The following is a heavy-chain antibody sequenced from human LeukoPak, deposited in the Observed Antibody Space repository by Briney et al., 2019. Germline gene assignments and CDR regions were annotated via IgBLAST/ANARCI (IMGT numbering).Heavy chain of an antibody. CDR2: IKQDGSEK. Sequence: GGSLGLSCAASGFTFSSYWMSWVRQAPGKGLEWVANIKQDGSEKYYVDSVKGRFTISRDNAKNSLYLQMNSLRAEDTAVYYCARDRYSSSSGGDYWGQGTLVTVSS. J-gene: IGHJ4*02. D-gene: IGHD6-6*01. CDR1: GFTFSSYW. CDR3: ARDRYSSSSGGDY. V-gene: IGHV3-7*03.